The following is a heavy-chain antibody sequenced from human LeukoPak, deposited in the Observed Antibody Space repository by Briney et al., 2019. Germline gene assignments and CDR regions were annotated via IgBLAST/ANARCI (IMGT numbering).Heavy chain of an antibody. CDR3: VNLGYSD. V-gene: IGHV3-7*01. J-gene: IGHJ4*02. D-gene: IGHD5-12*01. CDR2: IKNDGSDK. Sequence: GGSLRLSCEASGFSFSAAWMTWVRQAPGKGLEWVATIKNDGSDKYYVDSVKGRFTLSRDNAKNSVYLQMDSLRVEDTAVYYCVNLGYSDGGQGTLVTVSS. CDR1: GFSFSAAW.